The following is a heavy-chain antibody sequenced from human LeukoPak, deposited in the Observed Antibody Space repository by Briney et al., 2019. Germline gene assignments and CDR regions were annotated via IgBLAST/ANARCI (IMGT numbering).Heavy chain of an antibody. D-gene: IGHD2-2*01. CDR1: GDSISSSNYY. CDR3: AREIVVVPAAYDY. CDR2: ICYTENT. V-gene: IGHV4-39*07. Sequence: PSETLSLTCTVSGDSISSSNYYWGWIRQPPGKGLEWIGSICYTENTSYNPSLKSRATISVDTSKNQFSLKLSSVTAADTAVYYCAREIVVVPAAYDYWGQGTLVTVSS. J-gene: IGHJ4*02.